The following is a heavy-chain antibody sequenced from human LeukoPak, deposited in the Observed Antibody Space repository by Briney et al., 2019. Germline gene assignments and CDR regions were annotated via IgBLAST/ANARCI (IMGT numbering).Heavy chain of an antibody. CDR1: GFTFSTYT. V-gene: IGHV3-23*01. D-gene: IGHD3-3*01. J-gene: IGHJ3*02. CDR3: AKEFRDFWSGYSTDAFDI. Sequence: GGSLRLSCAASGFTFSTYTMAWVRQAPGGGLEWVSGISGDGYSTYYADSVKGRFAISRDNSKNTLFLQMSSLRAEDTAIYYCAKEFRDFWSGYSTDAFDIWGQGTMVTVSS. CDR2: ISGDGYST.